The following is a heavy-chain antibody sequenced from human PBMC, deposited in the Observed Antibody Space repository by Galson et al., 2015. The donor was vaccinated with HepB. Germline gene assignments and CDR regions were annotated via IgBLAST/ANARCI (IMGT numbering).Heavy chain of an antibody. J-gene: IGHJ3*01. CDR1: GFTFSSYA. V-gene: IGHV3-23*01. D-gene: IGHD1-1*01. CDR3: ATNWNRGAFDV. CDR2: IGGSGGST. Sequence: SLRLSCAASGFTFSSYAMSWVRQAPGKGLEWVSVIGGSGGSTHYADSVKGRFTISRDNSKNTLYLQMTSLRVEDTAVYYCATNWNRGAFDVWGQGAMVTVSS.